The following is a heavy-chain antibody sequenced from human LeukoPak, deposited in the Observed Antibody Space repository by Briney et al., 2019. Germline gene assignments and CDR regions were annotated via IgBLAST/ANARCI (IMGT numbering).Heavy chain of an antibody. J-gene: IGHJ4*02. CDR1: GITFRSFG. V-gene: IGHV3-33*01. Sequence: PGGSLRLSCVASGITFRSFGMHWVRQAPGKGLEWVAVIWSDGSNKYYADSVKGRFTISRDNSKNTLYLQMNSLRAEGTAVYYCARYSSGFLDSWGQGTLVTVSS. CDR3: ARYSSGFLDS. CDR2: IWSDGSNK. D-gene: IGHD6-19*01.